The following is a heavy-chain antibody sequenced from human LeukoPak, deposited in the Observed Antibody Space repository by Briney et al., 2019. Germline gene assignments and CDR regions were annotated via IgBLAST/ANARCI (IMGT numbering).Heavy chain of an antibody. J-gene: IGHJ4*02. V-gene: IGHV4-59*01. CDR3: ARDRVPAADY. CDR2: IYYSGSI. CDR1: GGSMTSYY. D-gene: IGHD2-2*01. Sequence: SETLSLTCTVSGGSMTSYYWSWIRQPPGKGLEWIGYIYYSGSINYNPSLKSQVTISIDTSKNQFSLKLTSVTAEDTAVYYCARDRVPAADYWGRGTLVTVSS.